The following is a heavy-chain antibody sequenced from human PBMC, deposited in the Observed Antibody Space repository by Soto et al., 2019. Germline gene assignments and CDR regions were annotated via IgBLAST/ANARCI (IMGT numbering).Heavy chain of an antibody. J-gene: IGHJ4*02. V-gene: IGHV1-18*01. CDR3: ARVLGDGEFYSGYEPLFDY. CDR1: GYTFTSYG. Sequence: QVQLVQSGAEVKKPGASVKVSCKASGYTFTSYGISWVRQAPGQGLEWMGWISAYNGNTNYAQKLQGRVTMTTDTSTSPAYMELRSLRSDDKAVYYCARVLGDGEFYSGYEPLFDYWGQGTLVTVSS. D-gene: IGHD5-12*01. CDR2: ISAYNGNT.